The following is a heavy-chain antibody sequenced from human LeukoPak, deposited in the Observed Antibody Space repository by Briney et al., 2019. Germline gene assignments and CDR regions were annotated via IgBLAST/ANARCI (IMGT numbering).Heavy chain of an antibody. Sequence: GGSLRLSCAASGFTFSSYEMNWVRQAPGKGLEWVSYISSSGSTIYYADSVKGRFTISRDNAKNSLYLQMNSLRAEDTAVYYCAREKGYCSSTSCYAVKGYYYYYGMDVWGQGTTVTVSS. J-gene: IGHJ6*02. CDR2: ISSSGSTI. CDR1: GFTFSSYE. CDR3: AREKGYCSSTSCYAVKGYYYYYGMDV. D-gene: IGHD2-2*01. V-gene: IGHV3-48*03.